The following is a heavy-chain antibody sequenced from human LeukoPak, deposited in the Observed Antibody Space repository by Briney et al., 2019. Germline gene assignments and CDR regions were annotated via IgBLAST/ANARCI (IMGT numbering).Heavy chain of an antibody. CDR1: GFTFSSYA. V-gene: IGHV3-30-3*01. J-gene: IGHJ6*02. CDR2: ISYDGSNK. D-gene: IGHD3-9*01. Sequence: GGSLRLSCAASGFTFSSYAMHWVRQAPGKGLEWVAVISYDGSNKYYADSVKGRFTISRDNSKNTLYLQMNSLRAEDTAVYYCAREENYDILTGYPPAGYYGMDVWGQGTTVTVSS. CDR3: AREENYDILTGYPPAGYYGMDV.